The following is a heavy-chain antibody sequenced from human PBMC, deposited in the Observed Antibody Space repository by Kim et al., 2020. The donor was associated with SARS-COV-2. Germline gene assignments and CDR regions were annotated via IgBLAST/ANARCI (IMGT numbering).Heavy chain of an antibody. J-gene: IGHJ1*01. CDR1: GFTFSSYA. CDR2: ISGSGGST. V-gene: IGHV3-23*01. Sequence: GGSLRLSCAASGFTFSSYAMSWVRQAPGKGLEWVSAISGSGGSTYYADSVKGRFTISRDNSKNTLYLQMNSLRAEDTAVYYCAKDRYGSGRTSGFQHWGQGTLVTVSS. CDR3: AKDRYGSGRTSGFQH. D-gene: IGHD3-10*01.